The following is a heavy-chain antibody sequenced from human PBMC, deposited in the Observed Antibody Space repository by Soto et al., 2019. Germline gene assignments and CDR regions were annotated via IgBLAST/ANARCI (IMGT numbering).Heavy chain of an antibody. CDR3: ARGVVLRYFDSSKDYFDY. J-gene: IGHJ4*02. Sequence: GGSLRLPCAASGFTFSSYAMSWVRQAPGKGLEWVSAISGSGGSTYYADSVKGRFTISRDNSKNTLYLQMNSLRAEDTAVYYCARGVVLRYFDSSKDYFDYWGQGTLVTVSS. CDR1: GFTFSSYA. V-gene: IGHV3-23*01. CDR2: ISGSGGST. D-gene: IGHD3-9*01.